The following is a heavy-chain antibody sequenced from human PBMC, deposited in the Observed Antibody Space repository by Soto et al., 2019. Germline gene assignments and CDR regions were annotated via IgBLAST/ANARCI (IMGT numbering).Heavy chain of an antibody. V-gene: IGHV3-53*04. J-gene: IGHJ6*04. CDR1: GFTVSSNY. D-gene: IGHD6-13*01. CDR3: ARDGGRGSSWYDTKSPSVNMDV. CDR2: IYSGGST. Sequence: GGSLRLSCAASGFTVSSNYMSWVRQAPGKGLEWVSVIYSGGSTYYADSVKGGFTISRHNSKNTLYLQMNSLRAEDTAVYYCARDGGRGSSWYDTKSPSVNMDVWGKGTTVTVSS.